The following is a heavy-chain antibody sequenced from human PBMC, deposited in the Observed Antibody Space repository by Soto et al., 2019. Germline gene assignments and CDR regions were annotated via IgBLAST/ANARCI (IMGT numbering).Heavy chain of an antibody. D-gene: IGHD3-10*01. J-gene: IGHJ6*01. CDR2: IIPNSGDT. V-gene: IGHV1-2*02. CDR3: AQDRRSSGFSDGLDL. CDR1: EYTFSDYY. Sequence: QVQLVQSGAEVKKPGASLKVACKTSEYTFSDYYVHWVRQAPGQGLEWMGWIIPNSGDTEYAEKFRGRVTMTRDTSLTTVYMDLSRLRVDDTPVYFCAQDRRSSGFSDGLDLWGQGTPVAVAP.